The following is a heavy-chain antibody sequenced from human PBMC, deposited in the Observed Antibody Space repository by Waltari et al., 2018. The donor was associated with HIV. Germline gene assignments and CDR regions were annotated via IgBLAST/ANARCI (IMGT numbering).Heavy chain of an antibody. CDR1: GYTFTNNG. D-gene: IGHD3-22*01. CDR3: ARDHYYGSSGYYSDY. J-gene: IGHJ4*02. CDR2: ISGYNGDT. V-gene: IGHV1-18*01. Sequence: QVHLVQSGAELRKPGASVTVSCKASGYTFTNNGFTWVRQAPGQGLEWMGWISGYNGDTKYAQKVRGRVTMTTDTSTSTAYLEMGSLRFDDTAVYYCARDHYYGSSGYYSDYWGQGTLVTVSS.